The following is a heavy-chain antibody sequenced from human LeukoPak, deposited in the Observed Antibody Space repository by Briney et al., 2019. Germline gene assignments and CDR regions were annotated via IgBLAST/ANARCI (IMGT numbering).Heavy chain of an antibody. J-gene: IGHJ4*02. D-gene: IGHD3-10*01. V-gene: IGHV3-7*01. CDR3: ARARYSGSYNFDY. CDR2: IKQDGSEK. Sequence: GGSLRLSCAASGFTFSSYWMSWVRQAPGKGLEWVANIKQDGSEKYYVDSVKGRFTISRDNAKNSLYLQMNSLRAEGTAVYYCARARYSGSYNFDYWGQGTLVTASS. CDR1: GFTFSSYW.